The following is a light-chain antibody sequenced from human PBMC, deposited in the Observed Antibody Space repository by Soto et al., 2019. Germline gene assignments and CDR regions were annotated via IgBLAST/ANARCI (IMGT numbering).Light chain of an antibody. CDR1: DIGNKS. V-gene: IGLV3-21*02. Sequence: SYELTQPPSVSVTPGQTARIPCGGNDIGNKSVHWYQQKPDQSPVLVVYDDSDRPSGIPERFSGSNSGNAATLTISRVEAGDEADYYCHLWDNTSDQPVFGGGTKVTVL. CDR3: HLWDNTSDQPV. J-gene: IGLJ2*01. CDR2: DDS.